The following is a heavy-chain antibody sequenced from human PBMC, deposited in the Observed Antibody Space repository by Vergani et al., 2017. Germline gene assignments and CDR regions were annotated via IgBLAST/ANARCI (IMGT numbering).Heavy chain of an antibody. CDR2: IYYSGST. J-gene: IGHJ4*02. D-gene: IGHD3-3*01. CDR3: ARIPEAYYDFWSGYSPFDY. CDR1: GGSISSSSYY. V-gene: IGHV4-39*07. Sequence: QLQLQESGPGLVKPSETLSLTCTVSGGSISSSSYYWGWIRQPPGKGLEWIGSIYYSGSTYYNPSLKSRVTISVDTSKNQFSLKLSSVTAADTAVYYCARIPEAYYDFWSGYSPFDYWGQGTLVTVSS.